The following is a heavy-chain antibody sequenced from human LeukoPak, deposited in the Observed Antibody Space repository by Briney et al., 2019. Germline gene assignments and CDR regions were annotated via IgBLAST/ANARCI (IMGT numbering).Heavy chain of an antibody. J-gene: IGHJ4*02. CDR2: ISGDGGST. D-gene: IGHD3-16*01. Sequence: GGSLRLSCAASGFTFDDYAMHWVRQAPGKGLEWVSLISGDGGSTYYADSVKGRFTISRDNSKNSLYLQMNSLRTKDTALYYCAKASFQFDFFDYWGQGTLVTVSS. CDR1: GFTFDDYA. V-gene: IGHV3-43*02. CDR3: AKASFQFDFFDY.